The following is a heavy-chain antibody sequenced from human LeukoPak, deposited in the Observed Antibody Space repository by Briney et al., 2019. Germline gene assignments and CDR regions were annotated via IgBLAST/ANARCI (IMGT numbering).Heavy chain of an antibody. Sequence: SVKVSCKASGGTFSSYAISWVRQAPGQGLEWMGGIIPIFGTANYAQKFQGRVTITTDESTSTAYMELSSLRSEDTAVYYCAREGYCSSTSCPFDYWGQGTLVTVSS. CDR1: GGTFSSYA. CDR2: IIPIFGTA. J-gene: IGHJ4*02. V-gene: IGHV1-69*05. D-gene: IGHD2-2*01. CDR3: AREGYCSSTSCPFDY.